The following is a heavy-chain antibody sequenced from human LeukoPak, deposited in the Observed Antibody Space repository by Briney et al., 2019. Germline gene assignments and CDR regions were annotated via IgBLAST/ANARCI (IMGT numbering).Heavy chain of an antibody. J-gene: IGHJ4*02. CDR2: INTGGDSM. D-gene: IGHD3-9*01. Sequence: KPGGSLRLSCAASGFTFSDHYMSWLRQAPGKGLEWISYINTGGDSMYYADSVKGRFTVSRDNAKNSLFLHMNSLRVEDSAVYYCARGSRYFDSSDHFFDYWGQGTLVIVSS. CDR1: GFTFSDHY. CDR3: ARGSRYFDSSDHFFDY. V-gene: IGHV3-11*01.